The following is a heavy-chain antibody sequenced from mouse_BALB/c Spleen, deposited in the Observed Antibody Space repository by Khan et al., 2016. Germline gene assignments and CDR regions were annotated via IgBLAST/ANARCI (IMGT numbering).Heavy chain of an antibody. V-gene: IGHV5-6-3*01. CDR2: INNNGANT. CDR3: TRICNYGSPFFDF. D-gene: IGHD1-1*01. CDR1: GFTFSSYG. Sequence: EVELVESGGGLVQPGGSLKLSSAASGFTFSSYGMSWVRQTPDKRLELVATINNNGANTYYPDNMKGRFTMSRDNAKNTLYLQMNSLKSEDTAMYYCTRICNYGSPFFDFWGQGTTLTVSS. J-gene: IGHJ2*01.